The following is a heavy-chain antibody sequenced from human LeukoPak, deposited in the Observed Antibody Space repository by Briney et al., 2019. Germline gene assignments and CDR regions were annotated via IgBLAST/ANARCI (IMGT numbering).Heavy chain of an antibody. CDR1: GYTFTSYG. D-gene: IGHD3-22*01. J-gene: IGHJ4*02. CDR2: ISAYNGNT. CDR3: ARDLGPRLGGYYDSSGQTDY. V-gene: IGHV1-18*01. Sequence: ASVKVSCKASGYTFTSYGISWVRQAPGQGLEWMGWISAYNGNTNYAQKLQGRVTMTTDTSTSTAYMELRSLRSDDTAVYYCARDLGPRLGGYYDSSGQTDYWGQGTLVTVSS.